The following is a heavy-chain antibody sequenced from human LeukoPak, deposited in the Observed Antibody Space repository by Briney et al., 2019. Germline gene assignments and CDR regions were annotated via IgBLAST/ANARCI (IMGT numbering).Heavy chain of an antibody. J-gene: IGHJ5*02. D-gene: IGHD6-6*01. CDR2: INAGNGNT. Sequence: ASVKVSCKASGYTFTSYAMHWVRQAPGQRLEWMGWINAGNGNTKYSQKFQGRVTITRDTSASTAYMELSSLRSEDTAVYYCARERWVMPGAARRSNWLDPWGQGTLVTVSS. CDR1: GYTFTSYA. CDR3: ARERWVMPGAARRSNWLDP. V-gene: IGHV1-3*01.